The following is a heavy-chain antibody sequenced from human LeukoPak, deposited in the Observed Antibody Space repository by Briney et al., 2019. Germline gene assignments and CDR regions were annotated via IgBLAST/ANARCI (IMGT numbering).Heavy chain of an antibody. Sequence: PSQTLSLTCAISGDSVSGNSAACNWIRHSPSRGLEWLGRTYYRSKWYNDYAVSVKSRITINPDTSKNQFSLQLNSVTPEDTAVYYCARGSAAGPRADFDYWGQGTLVTVSS. CDR1: GDSVSGNSAA. J-gene: IGHJ4*02. CDR3: ARGSAAGPRADFDY. D-gene: IGHD6-13*01. V-gene: IGHV6-1*01. CDR2: TYYRSKWYN.